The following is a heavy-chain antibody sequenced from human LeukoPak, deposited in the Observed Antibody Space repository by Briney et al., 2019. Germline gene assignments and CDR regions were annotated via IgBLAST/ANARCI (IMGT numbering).Heavy chain of an antibody. Sequence: PGGSLRLSCAASGFTFSTYGMTWFRQAPGKGLEWVSSISGSGTDIYNADSVKGRFTISRDNSKDTLYLQLNSLRVEDTAVYYCAKVLSPTPSVIWFGDLYYFDYWGQGTLVTVSS. D-gene: IGHD3-10*01. CDR2: ISGSGTDI. J-gene: IGHJ4*02. CDR3: AKVLSPTPSVIWFGDLYYFDY. CDR1: GFTFSTYG. V-gene: IGHV3-23*01.